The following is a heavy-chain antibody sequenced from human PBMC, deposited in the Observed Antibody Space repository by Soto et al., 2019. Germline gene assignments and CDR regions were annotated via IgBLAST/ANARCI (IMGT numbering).Heavy chain of an antibody. Sequence: EVQLVESGGGLVQPGWSLKLACLASGFPLSDAAIHWVRKASGKGLEWVGRIRSKTNNYATTYGSPVRGRFTLSRDDSKNTAYLQMNNLESEDAAVYYCTRHAGGQVEHSFYYYFMDVWGKVTTVSV. J-gene: IGHJ6*03. CDR3: TRHAGGQVEHSFYYYFMDV. V-gene: IGHV3-73*01. CDR2: IRSKTNNYAT. D-gene: IGHD2-15*01. CDR1: GFPLSDAA.